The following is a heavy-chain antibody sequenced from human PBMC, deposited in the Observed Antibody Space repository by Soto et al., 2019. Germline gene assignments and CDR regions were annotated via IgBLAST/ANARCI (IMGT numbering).Heavy chain of an antibody. Sequence: GASVKVSCKASGGTFSSYTISWVRQAPGQGLEWKGRIIPILGITNYAQKFQGRVTITADKTTSTAYMELSSLRSEDTAVYYCASSYAYDSSDWFDPWGQGTLVTVSS. CDR1: GGTFSSYT. V-gene: IGHV1-69*02. J-gene: IGHJ5*02. CDR3: ASSYAYDSSDWFDP. D-gene: IGHD3-22*01. CDR2: IIPILGIT.